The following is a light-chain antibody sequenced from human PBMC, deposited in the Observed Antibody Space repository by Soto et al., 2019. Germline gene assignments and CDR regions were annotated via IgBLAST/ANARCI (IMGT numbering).Light chain of an antibody. CDR2: AAS. CDR1: QYTSRS. Sequence: DTQLTQSPSFLSASVGDRFTITCRARQYTSRSFGWYHQKPGKAPKLLISAASTSHRWGPSRCCSSFAGTDFTLTLRRLQPENFATYYCQQHYTYPLTFGGGTKVDI. CDR3: QQHYTYPLT. V-gene: IGKV1-9*01. J-gene: IGKJ4*02.